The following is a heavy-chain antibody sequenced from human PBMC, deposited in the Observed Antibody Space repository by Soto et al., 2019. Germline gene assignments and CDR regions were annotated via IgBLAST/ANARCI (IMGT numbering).Heavy chain of an antibody. CDR3: ARLWSGYLDWFDP. D-gene: IGHD3-3*01. J-gene: IGHJ5*02. CDR1: GGSIRHSSFY. CDR2: IYYSGTT. V-gene: IGHV4-39*01. Sequence: LETLSLTCTVSGGSIRHSSFYWGWLRQPPGKGLDWIGTIYYSGTTYYNPSLKSRVTISVDTSKNQFSLKLSSVTAADTAMYYCARLWSGYLDWFDPWGQGTLVTVSS.